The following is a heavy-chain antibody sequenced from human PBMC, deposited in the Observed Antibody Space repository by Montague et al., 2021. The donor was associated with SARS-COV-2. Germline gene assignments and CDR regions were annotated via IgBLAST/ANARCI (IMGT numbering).Heavy chain of an antibody. CDR3: VRPLWFGDSDYYFDS. CDR1: GFTFRSYW. D-gene: IGHD3-10*01. Sequence: SLSLSFSASGFTFRSYWMHWVRQVPGRGLVWVSRIRPDGTSTHYAASVKGRFVIPRDNAKNTLSLEMTNLRVDDTAIYYCVRPLWFGDSDYYFDSWGQGTLVSVSS. V-gene: IGHV3-74*01. J-gene: IGHJ4*02. CDR2: IRPDGTST.